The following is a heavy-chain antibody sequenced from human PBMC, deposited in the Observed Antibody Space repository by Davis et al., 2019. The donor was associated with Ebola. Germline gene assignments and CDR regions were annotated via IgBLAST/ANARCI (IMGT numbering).Heavy chain of an antibody. Sequence: AASVKVSCKASGYTFTSYYMHWVRQAPGQGLEWMGIINPSGGSTSYAQKFQGRVTMTRDTSTSTVYMELSSLRSGDTAVYYCAGQWELVDAFDIWGQGTMVTVSS. D-gene: IGHD1-26*01. V-gene: IGHV1-46*01. J-gene: IGHJ3*02. CDR3: AGQWELVDAFDI. CDR1: GYTFTSYY. CDR2: INPSGGST.